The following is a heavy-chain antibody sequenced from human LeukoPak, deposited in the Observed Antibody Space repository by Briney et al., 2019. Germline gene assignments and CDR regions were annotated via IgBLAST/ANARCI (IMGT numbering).Heavy chain of an antibody. Sequence: PSETLSLTCTVSGGSISSYYWSWIRQPAGKGLEWIGRIYTSGSTNYNPSLKSRVTMSVDTSKNQFSLKLSSVTVADTAVYYCARSLVGATHWYYYGMDVWGQGTTVTVSS. J-gene: IGHJ6*02. CDR3: ARSLVGATHWYYYGMDV. D-gene: IGHD1-26*01. CDR2: IYTSGST. CDR1: GGSISSYY. V-gene: IGHV4-4*07.